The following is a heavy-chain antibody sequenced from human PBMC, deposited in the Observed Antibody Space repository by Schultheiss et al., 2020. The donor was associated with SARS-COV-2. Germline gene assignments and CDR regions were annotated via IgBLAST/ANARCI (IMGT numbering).Heavy chain of an antibody. CDR3: VRVNDYYDSSGYAY. V-gene: IGHV1-2*02. CDR1: GYTFTGYY. CDR2: INPNTAGT. D-gene: IGHD3-22*01. Sequence: ASVKVSCKASGYTFTGYYIHWVRQAPGQGLEWMGWINPNTAGTNYAQKFQGRVTMTRDTSISTAYMEVSRLRYDDTAVYYCVRVNDYYDSSGYAYWGQGTLVTVSS. J-gene: IGHJ4*02.